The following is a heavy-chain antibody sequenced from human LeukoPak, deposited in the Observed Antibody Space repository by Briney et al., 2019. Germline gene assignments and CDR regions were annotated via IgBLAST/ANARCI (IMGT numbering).Heavy chain of an antibody. CDR1: GFTFSDYY. V-gene: IGHV3-74*01. CDR3: ARGDGITMTH. J-gene: IGHJ4*02. Sequence: SGGSLRLSCAASGFTFSDYYMSWVRQAPGKGLVWVSRINSDGSSTSYADSVKGRFTISRDNAKNTLYLQMNSLRAEDTAVYYCARGDGITMTHWGQGTLVTVSS. CDR2: INSDGSST. D-gene: IGHD3-22*01.